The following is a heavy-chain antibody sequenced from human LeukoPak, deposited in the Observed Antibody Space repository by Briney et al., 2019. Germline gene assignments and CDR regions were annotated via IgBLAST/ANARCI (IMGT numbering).Heavy chain of an antibody. CDR1: GGSISSYY. D-gene: IGHD6-19*01. CDR2: IYTSGST. V-gene: IGHV4-4*07. Sequence: PSETLSLTCTVSGGSISSYYWGWIRQPAGKGLEWIGRIYTSGSTNYNPSLKSRVTISVDKSKNQFSLKLSSVTAADTAVYYCARNSSGNYLEYYYSYMGVWGKGTTVTVSS. J-gene: IGHJ6*03. CDR3: ARNSSGNYLEYYYSYMGV.